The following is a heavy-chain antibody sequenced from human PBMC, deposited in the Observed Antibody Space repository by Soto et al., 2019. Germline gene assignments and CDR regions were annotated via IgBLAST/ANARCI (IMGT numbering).Heavy chain of an antibody. CDR3: ARRGVGGVRYLDWYLDY. CDR1: GYSFTSYW. D-gene: IGHD3-9*01. Sequence: GESLKISCKGSGYSFTSYWIGWVRQMPGKGLEWMGIIYPGDTDTRYSPSFQGQVTISADKSISTAYLQWSSLKASETAMYYCARRGVGGVRYLDWYLDYWGQGTLVTVSS. J-gene: IGHJ4*02. CDR2: IYPGDTDT. V-gene: IGHV5-51*01.